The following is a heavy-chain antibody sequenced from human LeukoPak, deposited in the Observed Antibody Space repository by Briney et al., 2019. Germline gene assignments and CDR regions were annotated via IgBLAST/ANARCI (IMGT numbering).Heavy chain of an antibody. J-gene: IGHJ4*02. CDR2: ISGSGGST. Sequence: GGSLRLSCAASGFTFSSYAMSWVRQAPRKGLEWVSAISGSGGSTYYADSVKGRFTISRDNSKNTLYLQMNSLRAEDTAVYYCATSRGYYYDSSGYYYFDYWGQGTLVTVSS. V-gene: IGHV3-23*01. CDR3: ATSRGYYYDSSGYYYFDY. CDR1: GFTFSSYA. D-gene: IGHD3-22*01.